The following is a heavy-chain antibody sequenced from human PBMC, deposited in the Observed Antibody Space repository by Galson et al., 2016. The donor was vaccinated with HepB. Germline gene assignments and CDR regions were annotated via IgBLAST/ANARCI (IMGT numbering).Heavy chain of an antibody. J-gene: IGHJ5*02. Sequence: CAISGDSVSSNSAAWTWIRQSPLRGLEWLGRTYYRSKWYNDYAVSVKSRISIHPDPSKNQFSLQLNSVTPEDTAVYCCARVRCSTFRCQNWFDPWGQGTLVTVSS. D-gene: IGHD2/OR15-2a*01. CDR2: TYYRSKWYN. CDR3: ARVRCSTFRCQNWFDP. CDR1: GDSVSSNSAA. V-gene: IGHV6-1*01.